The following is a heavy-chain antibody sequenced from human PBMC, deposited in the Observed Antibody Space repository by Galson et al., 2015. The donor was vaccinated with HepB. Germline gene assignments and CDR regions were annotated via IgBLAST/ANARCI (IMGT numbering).Heavy chain of an antibody. J-gene: IGHJ4*02. V-gene: IGHV3-74*01. D-gene: IGHD2-2*01. CDR3: ALLAAVPAEGSY. CDR2: MYSDGSSA. Sequence: SLRLSCAASGFTFSSYWMHWVRQVPGKGLVWVSRMYSDGSSANYADSVKGRFTISRDNAKNTLYLQMNSLRAEDTAVYYCALLAAVPAEGSYWGQGTLVTVSS. CDR1: GFTFSSYW.